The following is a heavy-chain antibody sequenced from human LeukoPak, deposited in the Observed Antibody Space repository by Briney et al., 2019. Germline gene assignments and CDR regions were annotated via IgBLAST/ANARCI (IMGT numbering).Heavy chain of an antibody. CDR2: ISSSSSYI. V-gene: IGHV3-21*01. CDR1: GFTFSSYS. Sequence: KTGGSLRLSCAASGFTFSSYSMNWVRQAPGKGLEWVSSISSSSSYIYYADSVKGRFTISRDNAKNSLYLQMNSLRAEDTAVYYCARDGYTNGGFDYWGQGTLVTVSS. D-gene: IGHD5-24*01. CDR3: ARDGYTNGGFDY. J-gene: IGHJ4*02.